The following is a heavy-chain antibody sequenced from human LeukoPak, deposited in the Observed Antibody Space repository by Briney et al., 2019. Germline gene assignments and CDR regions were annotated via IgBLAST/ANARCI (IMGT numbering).Heavy chain of an antibody. CDR2: IIPIFGTA. V-gene: IGHV1-69*13. D-gene: IGHD6-6*01. CDR3: ARGSGIAARPYYFDY. CDR1: GGTFSSYA. J-gene: IGHJ4*02. Sequence: SVKVSCKASGGTFSSYAISWVRQAPGQGLEWMGGIIPIFGTANYAQKFQGRVTITADESTSTAYMELSSLRSEDTAVYYCARGSGIAARPYYFDYWGQGTLVTVSS.